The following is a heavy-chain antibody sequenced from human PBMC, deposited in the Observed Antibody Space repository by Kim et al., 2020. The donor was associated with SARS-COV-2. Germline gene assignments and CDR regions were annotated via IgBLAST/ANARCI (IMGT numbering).Heavy chain of an antibody. J-gene: IGHJ5*02. D-gene: IGHD6-13*01. CDR1: VGSISSSSYY. CDR3: ARRLHQQLDNWFDP. V-gene: IGHV4-39*01. CDR2: IYYSGCT. Sequence: SETLSLTCTVSVGSISSSSYYWGWIRQPPGKGLEWIGSIYYSGCTYYNPSLKSRVTISVDTSKNQFSLKLSSVTAADTTVYYCARRLHQQLDNWFDPCGRGTLVIVSS.